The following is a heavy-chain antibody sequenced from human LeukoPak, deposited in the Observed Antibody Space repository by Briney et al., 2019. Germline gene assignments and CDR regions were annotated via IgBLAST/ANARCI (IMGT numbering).Heavy chain of an antibody. V-gene: IGHV4-61*02. Sequence: SETLSLTCTVSGGSISSGDYYWSWIRQPAGKGLEWIGRIYTSGSTNYNPSLKSRVTISVDTSKNRFSLKLSSVTAADTAVYYCARASSGWYNWFDPWGQGTLVTVSS. J-gene: IGHJ5*02. CDR3: ARASSGWYNWFDP. D-gene: IGHD6-19*01. CDR2: IYTSGST. CDR1: GGSISSGDYY.